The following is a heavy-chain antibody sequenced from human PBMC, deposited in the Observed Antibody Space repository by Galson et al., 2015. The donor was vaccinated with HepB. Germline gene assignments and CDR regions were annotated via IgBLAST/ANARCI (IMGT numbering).Heavy chain of an antibody. V-gene: IGHV3-23*01. CDR2: ISGSGGST. Sequence: SLRLSCPASGFNFSSHAMIWVRQAPGKGLEWVSAISGSGGSTYYADSVKGRFTISRDNSKNTLYLQMNSLRAEDTAVYYCAKAAPRFLEWFATSDYWGQGTLVTVSS. CDR1: GFNFSSHA. J-gene: IGHJ4*02. D-gene: IGHD3-3*01. CDR3: AKAAPRFLEWFATSDY.